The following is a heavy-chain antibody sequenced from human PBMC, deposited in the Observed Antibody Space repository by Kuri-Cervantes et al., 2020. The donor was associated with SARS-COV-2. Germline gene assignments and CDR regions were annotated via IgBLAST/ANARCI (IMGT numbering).Heavy chain of an antibody. J-gene: IGHJ4*02. CDR2: IIPIFGTA. D-gene: IGHD3/OR15-3a*01. CDR3: ARYLDWERGIDS. Sequence: SVKVSCKAPETTFPNYDINWVRQAPGQGLEWMGGIIPIFGTANYAQKFQGRVTITTDESTSTAYMELSSLRSEDTAVYFCARYLDWERGIDSWGQGSLVTVSS. V-gene: IGHV1-69*05. CDR1: ETTFPNYD.